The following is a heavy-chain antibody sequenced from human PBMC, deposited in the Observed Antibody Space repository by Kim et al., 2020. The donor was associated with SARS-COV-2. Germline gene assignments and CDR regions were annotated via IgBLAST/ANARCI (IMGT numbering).Heavy chain of an antibody. J-gene: IGHJ4*02. Sequence: YADSVKGRFTISRDNSKNTLYLLMNSLRAEDTAVYYCAKLIAYGGYVDYWGQGTLVTVSS. V-gene: IGHV3-23*03. D-gene: IGHD2-15*01. CDR3: AKLIAYGGYVDY.